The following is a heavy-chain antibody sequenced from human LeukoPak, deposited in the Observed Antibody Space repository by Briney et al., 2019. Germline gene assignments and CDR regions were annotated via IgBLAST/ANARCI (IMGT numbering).Heavy chain of an antibody. CDR2: IIPILGIA. Sequence: ASVKVSCKASGYSYTDYYIHWVRQAPGQGLEWMGRIIPILGIANYAQKFQGRVTITADKSTSTAYMELSSLRSEDTAVYYCARARGAWSGSGSRPFSYWYFDLWGRGTLVTVSS. J-gene: IGHJ2*01. D-gene: IGHD3-10*01. V-gene: IGHV1-69*04. CDR1: GYSYTDYY. CDR3: ARARGAWSGSGSRPFSYWYFDL.